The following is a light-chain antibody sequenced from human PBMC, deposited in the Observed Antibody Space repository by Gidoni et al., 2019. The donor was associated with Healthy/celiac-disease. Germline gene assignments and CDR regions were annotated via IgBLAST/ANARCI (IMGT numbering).Light chain of an antibody. CDR3: QQSYSTPRWT. V-gene: IGKV1-39*01. CDR2: AAS. Sequence: DIQMTQSPSSLSASVGDRVTITCRASQSISSYLNWYQQKPGKAPKLLIYAASSLQSGFPSRFSGRGFGTDFTLTISSLQPEDFATYYWQQSYSTPRWTFGQGTKVEIK. J-gene: IGKJ1*01. CDR1: QSISSY.